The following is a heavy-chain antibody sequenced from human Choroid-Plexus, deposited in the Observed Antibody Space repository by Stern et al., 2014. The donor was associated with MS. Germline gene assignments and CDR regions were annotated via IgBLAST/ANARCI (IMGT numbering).Heavy chain of an antibody. CDR3: AKDRQYLTYFFDH. D-gene: IGHD2/OR15-2a*01. CDR2: VSYDGRNK. J-gene: IGHJ5*02. Sequence: MQLVESGGGVVQPGRPLRLSCVASGFTLGSCAMHWVRQAPGKGLEWVAGVSYDGRNKYYADSVKGRFTISRDNSQNTLYMQMSSLSPEDTAVYYCAKDRQYLTYFFDHWGQGSLVTVSS. CDR1: GFTLGSCA. V-gene: IGHV3-30*18.